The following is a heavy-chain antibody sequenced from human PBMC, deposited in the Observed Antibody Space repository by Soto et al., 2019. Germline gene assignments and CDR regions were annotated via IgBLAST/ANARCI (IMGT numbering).Heavy chain of an antibody. CDR2: ISAYNDNT. Sequence: QVQLVQSGAEVKKPGASVKVSCKASGYTFTSYGISWVRQAPGQGLEWMGWISAYNDNTKYAQKLQGRVTMTTDISTSTAYMELRRLRSDDTAVYYCARDLGQQLFDYWGQGTLVTVSS. CDR3: ARDLGQQLFDY. V-gene: IGHV1-18*01. CDR1: GYTFTSYG. D-gene: IGHD6-13*01. J-gene: IGHJ4*02.